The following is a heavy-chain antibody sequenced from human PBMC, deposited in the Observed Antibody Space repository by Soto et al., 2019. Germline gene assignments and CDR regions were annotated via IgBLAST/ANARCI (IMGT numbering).Heavy chain of an antibody. V-gene: IGHV4-39*01. D-gene: IGHD6-6*01. J-gene: IGHJ6*02. CDR2: IYYSGDT. Sequence: QLQLQESGPGLVKPSETLSLTCTVSGGSISSRSYYWGWIRQPPGKGLEWIGSIYYSGDTYYQPYLNSRVTISVDTSRSQFSLRLRSVTAADTAVYYCARVISSSSSLGLPYYYYGVDVWGQGTTVTVSS. CDR1: GGSISSRSYY. CDR3: ARVISSSSSLGLPYYYYGVDV.